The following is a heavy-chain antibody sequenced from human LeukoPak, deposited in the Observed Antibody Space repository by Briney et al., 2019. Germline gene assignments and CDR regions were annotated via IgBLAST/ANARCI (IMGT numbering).Heavy chain of an antibody. Sequence: SETLSLTCTVSGGSVSSGSYYWSWIRQPPGKGLEWIGYIYYNGSTNYNPSLKSRVTISVDTSKNQFSLKLSSVTAADTAVYYCARDNTWLRWFDPWGQGTLVTVSS. D-gene: IGHD3-9*01. V-gene: IGHV4-61*01. CDR3: ARDNTWLRWFDP. J-gene: IGHJ5*02. CDR1: GGSVSSGSYY. CDR2: IYYNGST.